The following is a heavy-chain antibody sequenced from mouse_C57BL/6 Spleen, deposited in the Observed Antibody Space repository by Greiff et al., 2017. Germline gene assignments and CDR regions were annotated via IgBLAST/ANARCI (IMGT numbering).Heavy chain of an antibody. CDR2: ISSGGSYT. CDR1: GFTFSSYG. Sequence: EVKLVESGGDLVKPGGSLKLSCAASGFTFSSYGMSWVRQTPDKRLEWVATISSGGSYTYYPDSVKGRFTISRDNAKNTLYLQMSSLKSEDTAMSYCARQWGTGAYFDYWGQGTTLTVSS. V-gene: IGHV5-6*01. D-gene: IGHD4-1*01. CDR3: ARQWGTGAYFDY. J-gene: IGHJ2*01.